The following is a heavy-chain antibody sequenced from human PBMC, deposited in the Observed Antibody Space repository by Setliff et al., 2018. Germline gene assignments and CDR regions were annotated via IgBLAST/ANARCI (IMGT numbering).Heavy chain of an antibody. Sequence: LSLTCGVSGASITSGHYWGWIRQPPGKGLEWIGTIYHRGRTYYNPSLRSRVTMSLDTSKNQFSLRLSSVTAADTAVYYCASPRRDDLDSPFDAFDIWGQGTMVPSPQ. J-gene: IGHJ3*02. CDR2: IYHRGRT. V-gene: IGHV4-38-2*01. CDR1: GASITSGHY. D-gene: IGHD3-3*01. CDR3: ASPRRDDLDSPFDAFDI.